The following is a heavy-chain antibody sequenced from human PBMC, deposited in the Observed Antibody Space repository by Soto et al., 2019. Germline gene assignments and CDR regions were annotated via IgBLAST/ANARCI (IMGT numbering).Heavy chain of an antibody. V-gene: IGHV3-21*01. CDR2: ISSSSSYI. J-gene: IGHJ3*02. CDR1: GFTFSDYY. D-gene: IGHD3-22*01. Sequence: GGSLRLSCAASGFTFSDYYMNWVRQAPGKGLEWVSSISSSSSYIYYADSVKGRFTISRDNAKNSLYLQMNSLRAEDTAVYYCARDYYDSSGCYLGAFDIWGQGTMVTVSS. CDR3: ARDYYDSSGCYLGAFDI.